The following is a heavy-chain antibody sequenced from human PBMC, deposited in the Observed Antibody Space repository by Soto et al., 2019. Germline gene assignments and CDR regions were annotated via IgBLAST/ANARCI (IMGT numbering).Heavy chain of an antibody. CDR1: GFTFSSYA. D-gene: IGHD1-1*01. CDR2: ISGSGGST. CDR3: AKGNKGYYYYYMDV. Sequence: GGSLRLSCAASGFTFSSYAMSWVRQAPGKGLEWVSAISGSGGSTYYADSVKGRFTISRDNSKNTLYLQMNSLRAEDTAVYYCAKGNKGYYYYYMDVWGKGTTVTVSS. J-gene: IGHJ6*03. V-gene: IGHV3-23*01.